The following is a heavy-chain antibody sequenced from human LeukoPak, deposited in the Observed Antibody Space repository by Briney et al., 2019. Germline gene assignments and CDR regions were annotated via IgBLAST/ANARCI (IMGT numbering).Heavy chain of an antibody. D-gene: IGHD3-22*01. Sequence: SQILSLTCTVSGGSISSGDYYWSWIRQPPGKGLEWIGYIYYSGSTYYNPSLKSRVTISVDTSKNQFSLKLSSVTAADTAVYYCARFPRAEYYDSSGYYGSWGQGTLVTVSS. J-gene: IGHJ4*02. V-gene: IGHV4-30-4*01. CDR2: IYYSGST. CDR1: GGSISSGDYY. CDR3: ARFPRAEYYDSSGYYGS.